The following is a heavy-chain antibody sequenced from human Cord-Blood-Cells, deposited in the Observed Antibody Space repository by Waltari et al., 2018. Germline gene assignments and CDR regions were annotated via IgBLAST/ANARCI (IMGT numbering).Heavy chain of an antibody. CDR3: ARHKVYDSSGYYDAFDI. CDR2: IYYSGRT. D-gene: IGHD3-22*01. Sequence: QVQLQESGPGLVTPSETLSLTCTVSGGSISSYYWSCIRQPPGKGLEWIGYIYYSGRTNYNPSLKSRVTISVDTSKNQFSLKLSSVTAADTAVYYCARHKVYDSSGYYDAFDIWGQGTMVTVSS. V-gene: IGHV4-59*08. J-gene: IGHJ3*02. CDR1: GGSISSYY.